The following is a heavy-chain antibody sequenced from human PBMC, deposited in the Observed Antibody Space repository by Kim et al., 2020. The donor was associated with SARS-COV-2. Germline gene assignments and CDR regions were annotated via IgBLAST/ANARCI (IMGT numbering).Heavy chain of an antibody. CDR3: VKTGYGSGRYRYFQH. J-gene: IGHJ1*01. CDR2: ISSNGGST. V-gene: IGHV3-64D*09. CDR1: GFTFSSYA. D-gene: IGHD3-10*01. Sequence: GGSLRLSCSASGFTFSSYAMHWVRQAPGKGLEYVSAISSNGGSTYYADSVKGRFTISRDNSKNTLYLQMSSLRAEDTAVYYCVKTGYGSGRYRYFQHWGQGTLVTVSS.